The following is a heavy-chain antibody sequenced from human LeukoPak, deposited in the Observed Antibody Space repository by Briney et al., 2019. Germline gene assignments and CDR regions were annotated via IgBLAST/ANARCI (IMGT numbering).Heavy chain of an antibody. V-gene: IGHV3-30*02. D-gene: IGHD6-6*01. CDR1: GFTFSTYG. Sequence: PGGSLRLSCAASGFTFSTYGMHWVCQAPGKGLEWVAFIRYDGSNENYTDSVKGRFTISRDNSKNTVYLQMNSLRTEDTAIYYCTKVMEQQLVSTDYWGQGTLVTVSS. J-gene: IGHJ4*02. CDR2: IRYDGSNE. CDR3: TKVMEQQLVSTDY.